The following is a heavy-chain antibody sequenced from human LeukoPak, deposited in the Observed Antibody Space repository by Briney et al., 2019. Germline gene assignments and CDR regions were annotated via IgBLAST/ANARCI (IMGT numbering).Heavy chain of an antibody. J-gene: IGHJ3*02. CDR1: GGSFSGYH. Sequence: SETLPLTCAVYGGSFSGYHWSWIRQPPGKGLEWIGEINHSGSTNYNPSLKSRVTISVDTSKNQFSLKLSSVTAADTAVYYCARLSQIVAFDIWGQGTMVTVSS. CDR2: INHSGST. D-gene: IGHD6-6*01. CDR3: ARLSQIVAFDI. V-gene: IGHV4-34*01.